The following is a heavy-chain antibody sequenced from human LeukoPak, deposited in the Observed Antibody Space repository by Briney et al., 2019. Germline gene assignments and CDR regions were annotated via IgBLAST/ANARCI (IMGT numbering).Heavy chain of an antibody. CDR3: ARDYGGNSGHY. CDR1: GGTFSSYA. V-gene: IGHV1-69*01. Sequence: SVKVSCTASGGTFSSYAISWVRQAPGQGLEWMGGIIPIFGTANYAQKFQGRVTITADESTSTAYMELSSLRSEDTAVYYCARDYGGNSGHYWGQGTLVTVSS. D-gene: IGHD4-23*01. CDR2: IIPIFGTA. J-gene: IGHJ4*02.